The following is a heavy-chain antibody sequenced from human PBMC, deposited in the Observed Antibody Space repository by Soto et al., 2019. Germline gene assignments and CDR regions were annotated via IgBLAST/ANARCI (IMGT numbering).Heavy chain of an antibody. CDR3: ATSSWSSGREVRRWFDP. Sequence: ASVKVSCKVSGYTLTELSMHWVRQAPGRGLEWMGGFDPEDGETIYAQKFQGRVTMTEDTSTDTAYMELSSLRSEDTAVYYCATSSWSSGREVRRWFDPWGQGTLVTVSS. J-gene: IGHJ5*02. D-gene: IGHD3-22*01. CDR2: FDPEDGET. V-gene: IGHV1-24*01. CDR1: GYTLTELS.